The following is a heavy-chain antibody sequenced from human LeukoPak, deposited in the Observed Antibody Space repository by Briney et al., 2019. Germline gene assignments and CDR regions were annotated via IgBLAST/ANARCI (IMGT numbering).Heavy chain of an antibody. V-gene: IGHV3-30-3*01. CDR2: VSYDGSWD. D-gene: IGHD3-16*02. Sequence: GGSLRLSCAASGSTFSNYAMHWVRQTPGKGLDWVAFVSYDGSWDSHSDSVKGRFTISRDDSKNTLYLQMTRLRAEDTAVYYCTREERGYIPAFWGQGTLVTVSS. CDR3: TREERGYIPAF. J-gene: IGHJ4*02. CDR1: GSTFSNYA.